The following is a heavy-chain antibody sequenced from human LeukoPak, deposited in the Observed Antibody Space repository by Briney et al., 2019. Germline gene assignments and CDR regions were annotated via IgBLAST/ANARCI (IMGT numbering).Heavy chain of an antibody. CDR1: GFTFSSYG. J-gene: IGHJ4*02. CDR3: ARDHDDSSGYYAVSY. Sequence: GGSLRLSCAASGFTFSSYGMHWVRQVPGKGLEWVAVIWYDGSNKYYADSVKGRFTISRDNSKNTLYLQMNSLRAEDTAVYYCARDHDDSSGYYAVSYWGQGTLVTVSS. V-gene: IGHV3-33*01. D-gene: IGHD3-22*01. CDR2: IWYDGSNK.